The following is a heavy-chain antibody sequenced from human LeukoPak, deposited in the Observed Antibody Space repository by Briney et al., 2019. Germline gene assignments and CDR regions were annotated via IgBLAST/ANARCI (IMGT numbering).Heavy chain of an antibody. J-gene: IGHJ4*02. CDR3: ARRNGGLDY. Sequence: GGSLRLSCAASGFTFNSYWMHWVHQAPGKGLVWVSHVNNDDSDRSYADSVKGRFTISRDNAKNTLYLQMNSLRVEDTAVYYCARRNGGLDYWGQGTPVTVSS. V-gene: IGHV3-74*01. CDR2: VNNDDSDR. D-gene: IGHD3-16*01. CDR1: GFTFNSYW.